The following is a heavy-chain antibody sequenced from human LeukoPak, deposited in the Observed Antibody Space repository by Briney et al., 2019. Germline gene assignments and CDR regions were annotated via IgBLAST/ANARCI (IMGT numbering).Heavy chain of an antibody. Sequence: PSETLSLTCAVSGGSISSSNWWSWVRQPPGKGLEWIGEIYHSGSTNYNPSLKSRVTISVDKSKNQFPLKLSSVTAADTAVYYCASQVLGAWGYYYYGMDVWGQGTTVTVSS. V-gene: IGHV4-4*02. D-gene: IGHD7-27*01. J-gene: IGHJ6*02. CDR1: GGSISSSNW. CDR2: IYHSGST. CDR3: ASQVLGAWGYYYYGMDV.